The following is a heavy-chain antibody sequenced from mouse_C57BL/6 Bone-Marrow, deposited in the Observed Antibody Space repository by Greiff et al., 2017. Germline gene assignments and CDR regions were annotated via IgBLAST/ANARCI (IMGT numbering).Heavy chain of an antibody. CDR2: IYPGSGNT. V-gene: IGHV1-76*01. CDR1: GYTFTDYY. Sequence: VQLQQSGAELVRPWASVKLSCKASGYTFTDYYINWVKQRPGQGLEWIARIYPGSGNTYYNEKFKGKATLTAEKSSSTAYMQLSSLTSEDSAVYFCANSYCYGSSYDWLAYWGQGTLVTVSA. J-gene: IGHJ3*01. D-gene: IGHD1-1*01. CDR3: ANSYCYGSSYDWLAY.